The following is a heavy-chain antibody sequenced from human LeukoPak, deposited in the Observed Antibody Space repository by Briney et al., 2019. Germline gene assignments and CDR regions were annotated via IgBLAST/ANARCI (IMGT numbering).Heavy chain of an antibody. Sequence: PGGPLRLSCAASGFTFSSYSMNWVRQAPGKGLEWVSSISSSSSYIYYADSVKGRFTISRDNAKNSLYLQMNSLRAEDTAVYYCARGPSQYSGYPFLDWGQGTLVTVSS. V-gene: IGHV3-21*01. D-gene: IGHD5-12*01. CDR1: GFTFSSYS. J-gene: IGHJ4*02. CDR2: ISSSSSYI. CDR3: ARGPSQYSGYPFLD.